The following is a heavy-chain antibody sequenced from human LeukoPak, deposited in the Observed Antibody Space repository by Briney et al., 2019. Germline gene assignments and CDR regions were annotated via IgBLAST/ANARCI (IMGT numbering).Heavy chain of an antibody. Sequence: GGSLRLSCAASGFTFSTYWMHWLRQAPGKGLVWVSRINSDGVSTTYADFVKGRFTISRDNAKNTLYLQMNTLRAEDTAVYYCARGDIAVAGPRHAFDIWGQGTMVTVSS. J-gene: IGHJ3*02. CDR3: ARGDIAVAGPRHAFDI. CDR2: INSDGVST. V-gene: IGHV3-74*01. D-gene: IGHD6-19*01. CDR1: GFTFSTYW.